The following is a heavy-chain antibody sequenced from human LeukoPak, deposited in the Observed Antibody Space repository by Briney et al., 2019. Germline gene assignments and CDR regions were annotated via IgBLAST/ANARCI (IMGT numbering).Heavy chain of an antibody. Sequence: PGGSLRPSCAASGFTVSSNYMSWVRQALGKGLEWVSVLYTDGRAFHADSVKGRFTISRDNSKNTVYLEMNSLKSEDTAVYYCAKWHGELSIFENWGQGALVTVSS. V-gene: IGHV3-66*02. CDR2: LYTDGRA. CDR3: AKWHGELSIFEN. CDR1: GFTVSSNY. J-gene: IGHJ4*02. D-gene: IGHD3-10*01.